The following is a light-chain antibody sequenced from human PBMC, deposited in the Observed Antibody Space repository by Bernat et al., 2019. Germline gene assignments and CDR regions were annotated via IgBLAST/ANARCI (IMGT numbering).Light chain of an antibody. CDR1: QSVSTN. J-gene: IGKJ1*01. CDR2: GAS. CDR3: QQRNDWPPRAT. Sequence: ILLTQSPATLSLSPGERATLSCRASQSVSTNLAWYQQKLGQTPRLLIYGASNRATGIPARFSGMGSGTDFTRTLSSLEPEDFAVYSCQQRNDWPPRATFGQWTKV. V-gene: IGKV3-11*01.